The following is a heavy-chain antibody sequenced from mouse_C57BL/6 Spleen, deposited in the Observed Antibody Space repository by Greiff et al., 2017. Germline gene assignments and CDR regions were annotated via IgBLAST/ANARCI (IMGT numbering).Heavy chain of an antibody. CDR3: ARGYYDYADYYAMDY. V-gene: IGHV1-72*01. Sequence: VQLQQPGAELVKPGASVKLSCKASGYTFTSYWMHWVKQRPGRGLEWIGRIAPNSGGTKYNEKFKSKATLTVDKTSSTAYMQLSSLTSEDSAVYYGARGYYDYADYYAMDYWGQGTSVTVSS. J-gene: IGHJ4*01. CDR1: GYTFTSYW. CDR2: IAPNSGGT. D-gene: IGHD2-4*01.